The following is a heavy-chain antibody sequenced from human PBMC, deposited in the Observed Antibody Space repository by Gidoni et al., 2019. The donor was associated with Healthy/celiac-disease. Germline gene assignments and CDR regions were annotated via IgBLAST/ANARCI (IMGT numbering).Heavy chain of an antibody. J-gene: IGHJ6*02. D-gene: IGHD2-2*01. CDR1: GFTFSSYA. CDR2: ISGSGGST. CDR3: AKGLLGYCSSTSCSQQTYYYYYGMDV. Sequence: EVQLLESGGGLVQPGGSLRLSCAASGFTFSSYAMSWVRQAPGKGLEWVSAISGSGGSTYYADSVKGRCTISRDNSKNTLYLQMNSLRAEDTAVYYCAKGLLGYCSSTSCSQQTYYYYYGMDVWGQGTTVTVSS. V-gene: IGHV3-23*01.